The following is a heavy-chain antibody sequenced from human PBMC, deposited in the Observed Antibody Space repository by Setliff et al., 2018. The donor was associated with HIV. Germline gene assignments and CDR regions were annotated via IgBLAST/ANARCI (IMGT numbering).Heavy chain of an antibody. D-gene: IGHD5-18*01. CDR3: ARDFSYGYFFYGMDV. V-gene: IGHV3-49*04. J-gene: IGHJ6*02. Sequence: PGGSLRLSCRGSGFTFGDYSMGWVRQAPGKGLEWVGFIRSKAYGGTTEYAASVKGRFTLSRDDSRNIAYLQMNSLKTEDTAVYYCARDFSYGYFFYGMDVWGQGTTVTVSS. CDR2: IRSKAYGGTT. CDR1: GFTFGDYS.